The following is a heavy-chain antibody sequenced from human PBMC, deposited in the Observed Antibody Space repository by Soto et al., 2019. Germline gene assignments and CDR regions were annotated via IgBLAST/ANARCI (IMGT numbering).Heavy chain of an antibody. J-gene: IGHJ4*02. D-gene: IGHD2-2*01. CDR2: ISAYNGNT. CDR3: ARDRIVVVPAARPRPRDY. V-gene: IGHV1-18*04. Sequence: QVQLVQSGAEVKKPGASVKVSCKASGYTFTSYGISWVRQAPGQGLEWMGWISAYNGNTNYAQKLQGRVTMTTDTSTSTAYMEMRSLRSDDTAVYYCARDRIVVVPAARPRPRDYWGQGTLVTVSS. CDR1: GYTFTSYG.